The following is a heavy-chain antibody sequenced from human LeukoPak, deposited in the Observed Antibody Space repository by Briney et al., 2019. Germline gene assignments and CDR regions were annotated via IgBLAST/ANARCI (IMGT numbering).Heavy chain of an antibody. CDR3: ARIETTISYYYGMDV. J-gene: IGHJ6*02. CDR2: INPNSGGT. V-gene: IGHV1-2*02. Sequence: ASVKVSCKASGYTFTGYYMHWVRQAPGQGLEWMGWINPNSGGTNYAQKFQGRVTMTRDTSISTAYMELSRLRSDDTAVYYCARIETTISYYYGMDVWGQGTTVTVSS. CDR1: GYTFTGYY. D-gene: IGHD1-14*01.